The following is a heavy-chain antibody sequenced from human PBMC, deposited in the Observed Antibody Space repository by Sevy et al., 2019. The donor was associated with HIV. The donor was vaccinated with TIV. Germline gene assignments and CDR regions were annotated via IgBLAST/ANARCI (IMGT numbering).Heavy chain of an antibody. V-gene: IGHV1-69*13. CDR2: IIPIFGTA. J-gene: IGHJ6*02. D-gene: IGHD2-2*02. Sequence: ASVKVSCKASGGTFSSYAISWVRQAPGQGLEWMGGIIPIFGTANYAQKFQGRVTITADESTGTAYMELSSLRSEDTAVYYCAEGSIVVVPAAINYYYYYGMDVWGQGTTVTVSS. CDR1: GGTFSSYA. CDR3: AEGSIVVVPAAINYYYYYGMDV.